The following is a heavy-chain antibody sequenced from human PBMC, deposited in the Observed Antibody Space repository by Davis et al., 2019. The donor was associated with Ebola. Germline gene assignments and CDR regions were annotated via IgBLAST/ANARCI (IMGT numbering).Heavy chain of an antibody. V-gene: IGHV3-30*03. CDR3: ARGRGATPPYYFDY. CDR1: GFTFSSYG. D-gene: IGHD1-26*01. Sequence: PGGSLRLSCAASGFTFSSYGMHWVRQAPGKGLEWVAVISYDGSNKYYADSVKGRFTISRDNSKNTLYLQMNSLRAEDTAVYYCARGRGATPPYYFDYWGQGTLVTVSS. J-gene: IGHJ4*02. CDR2: ISYDGSNK.